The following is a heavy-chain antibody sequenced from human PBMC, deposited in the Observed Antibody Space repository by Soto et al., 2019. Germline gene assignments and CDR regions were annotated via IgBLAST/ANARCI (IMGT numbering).Heavy chain of an antibody. CDR1: GYSISSGYY. CDR3: ARDHHSYYDTSGYYPYFDF. V-gene: IGHV4-38-2*02. CDR2: TYHSGST. J-gene: IGHJ4*02. Sequence: KTSETLSLTCAVSGYSISSGYYWGWIRQPPGKGLEWIGSTYHSGSTYYNPSLKSRVTISVDTSKNQFSLKLSSVTAADTAVYFCARDHHSYYDTSGYYPYFDFWGQGTLVTVSS. D-gene: IGHD3-22*01.